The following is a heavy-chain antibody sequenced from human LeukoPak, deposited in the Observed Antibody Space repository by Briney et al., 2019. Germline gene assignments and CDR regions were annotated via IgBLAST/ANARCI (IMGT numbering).Heavy chain of an antibody. V-gene: IGHV1-69*06. CDR3: ARSFLAGTYGWFDP. CDR2: IIPIFGTA. Sequence: GASVKVSCKASGYTFTSYYMHWVRRGPGQGPEWMGGIIPIFGTAQYAQKFKGRVTITADKSTTTAYMELSSLRSDDTAVYYCARSFLAGTYGWFDPWGQGTLVTVSS. D-gene: IGHD1-7*01. CDR1: GYTFTSYY. J-gene: IGHJ5*02.